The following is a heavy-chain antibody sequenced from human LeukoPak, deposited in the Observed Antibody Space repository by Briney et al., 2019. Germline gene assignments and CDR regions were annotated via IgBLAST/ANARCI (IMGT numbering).Heavy chain of an antibody. J-gene: IGHJ3*01. Sequence: GASVKVSCKASGYSFTDYYMHWVRQAPGQGLEWMGWINPNSGGTNYAQKFQGRVTMTRDTSISTAYMELNRLRSDDTAVYYCALWEIVHYAFDFWGQGTMATVSS. D-gene: IGHD5-12*01. CDR1: GYSFTDYY. CDR2: INPNSGGT. CDR3: ALWEIVHYAFDF. V-gene: IGHV1-2*02.